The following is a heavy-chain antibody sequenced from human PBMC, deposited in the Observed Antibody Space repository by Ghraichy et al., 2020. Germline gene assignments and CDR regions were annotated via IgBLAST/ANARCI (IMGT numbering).Heavy chain of an antibody. CDR3: AGNRLGPDCGDYT. V-gene: IGHV4-34*01. J-gene: IGHJ5*02. D-gene: IGHD2-21*02. Sequence: SETLSLTCGVSGGSFSAYYWSWIRQPPGKGLEWIGEVNYSGSTSYNPSLRSRFTISVDMSKKQISLKLSSVTAADTAVYYCAGNRLGPDCGDYTWGQGILVTVSS. CDR1: GGSFSAYY. CDR2: VNYSGST.